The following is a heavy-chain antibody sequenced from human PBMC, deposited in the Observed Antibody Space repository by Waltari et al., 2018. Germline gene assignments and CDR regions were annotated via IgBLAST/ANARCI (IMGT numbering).Heavy chain of an antibody. Sequence: QVQLQESGPGLVKPSETLSLTCTVSGGSISSYYWSWIRQPAGKGLEWIGRIYTSGSNNYNPCPNSRVTMAVDTSKNQFSLKLSSVTAADTAVYYCARVVPVAAAAGTPRPNWFDPWGQGTLVTVSS. CDR1: GGSISSYY. V-gene: IGHV4-4*07. D-gene: IGHD6-13*01. CDR3: ARVVPVAAAAGTPRPNWFDP. CDR2: IYTSGSN. J-gene: IGHJ5*02.